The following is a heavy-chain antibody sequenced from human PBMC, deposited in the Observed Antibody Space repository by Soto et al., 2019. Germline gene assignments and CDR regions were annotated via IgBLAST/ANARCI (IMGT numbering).Heavy chain of an antibody. CDR1: GFTFSSYA. CDR2: ISHDGINK. CDR3: GRCTSTSCHLGSDY. J-gene: IGHJ4*02. V-gene: IGHV3-30-3*01. D-gene: IGHD2-2*01. Sequence: QVLLVDSGGGVVQPGRSLRLSCAASGFTFSSYAMNWARQAPGKGLEWVALISHDGINKYYADSVRGRFTISRDSSTNTLYLQMNSLRAADTAVYYCGRCTSTSCHLGSDYWGQGTLVTVSS.